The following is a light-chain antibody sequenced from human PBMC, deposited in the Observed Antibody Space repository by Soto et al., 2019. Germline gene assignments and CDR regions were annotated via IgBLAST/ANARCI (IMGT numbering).Light chain of an antibody. Sequence: QLVLAQPASVSGSPGQSITISCTGTSSDVGGYNYVSWYQQHPGKAPQVMIYDVSNRPSGVSYRFSASKSGNTASLTISWLQAEDEADYFCSSYTSSGTYVFGTGTKLTVL. CDR1: SSDVGGYNY. J-gene: IGLJ1*01. CDR2: DVS. V-gene: IGLV2-14*01. CDR3: SSYTSSGTYV.